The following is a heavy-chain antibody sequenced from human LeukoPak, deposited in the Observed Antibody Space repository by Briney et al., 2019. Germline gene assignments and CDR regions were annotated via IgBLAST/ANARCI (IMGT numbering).Heavy chain of an antibody. V-gene: IGHV4-31*03. Sequence: PSETLSLTCTVSGGSISSGGYYWSWIRQHPGKGLEWIGYIYYSGSTYYNPSLKSRVTISVDTSKNQFSLKLSSVTAADTAVNYCARGPAVTRAVDYWGQGTLVTVSS. D-gene: IGHD4-17*01. CDR3: ARGPAVTRAVDY. CDR1: GGSISSGGYY. J-gene: IGHJ4*02. CDR2: IYYSGST.